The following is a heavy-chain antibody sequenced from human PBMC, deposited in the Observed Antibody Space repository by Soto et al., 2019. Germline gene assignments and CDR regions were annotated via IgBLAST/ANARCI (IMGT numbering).Heavy chain of an antibody. V-gene: IGHV1-18*01. D-gene: IGHD3-3*01. CDR3: ARGGDVRVVFNLFII. CDR2: SSGDDGDT. J-gene: IGHJ3*02. Sequence: GASVKVSCKASGYTLSGHGISWVRQGRGQGLEWMGWSSGDDGDTKSAQKFQGRVTMTTDTSTRTAYMELRSLTSDDTAVYFCARGGDVRVVFNLFIIWGQGTKVTGSS. CDR1: GYTLSGHG.